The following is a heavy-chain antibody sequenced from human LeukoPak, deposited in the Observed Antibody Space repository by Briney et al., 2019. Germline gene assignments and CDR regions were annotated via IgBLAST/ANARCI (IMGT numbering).Heavy chain of an antibody. J-gene: IGHJ5*02. CDR2: IYYSGST. CDR3: AKNGQTGFSFDP. D-gene: IGHD3-9*01. V-gene: IGHV4-39*07. Sequence: SETLSLTCTVSGGSISSYYWGWIRQPPGKGLEWIGSIYYSGSTYYNPSLKSRVTISVDTSKNQFSLKLSSVTAADTAVYYCAKNGQTGFSFDPWGQGTLVTVSS. CDR1: GGSISSYY.